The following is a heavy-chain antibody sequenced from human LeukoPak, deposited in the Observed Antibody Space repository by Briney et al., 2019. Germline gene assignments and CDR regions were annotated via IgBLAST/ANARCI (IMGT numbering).Heavy chain of an antibody. Sequence: TGGSLSLLCAASGFTFSSYGMHWVRQAPGKGLEWVADISYDGTNKNYADSVKGRFTISRDNSKNTLYLQMNSLRGEDTAVYYCARARYRAWEYWGQGTLVTVSS. CDR2: ISYDGTNK. J-gene: IGHJ4*02. V-gene: IGHV3-30*03. CDR3: ARARYRAWEY. D-gene: IGHD1-26*01. CDR1: GFTFSSYG.